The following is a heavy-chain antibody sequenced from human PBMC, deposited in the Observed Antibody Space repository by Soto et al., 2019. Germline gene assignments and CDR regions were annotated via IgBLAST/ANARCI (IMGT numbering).Heavy chain of an antibody. J-gene: IGHJ6*03. CDR3: ASRDMTTVTSLFLHNYYYYMDF. Sequence: GASVKVSCKASGGTFSSYTISWVRQAPGQGLEWMGRIIPILGIANYAQKFQGRVTITADKSTSTAYMELSSLRSEDTAVYYCASRDMTTVTSLFLHNYYYYMDFWGTGITVTVSS. CDR2: IIPILGIA. D-gene: IGHD4-4*01. V-gene: IGHV1-69*02. CDR1: GGTFSSYT.